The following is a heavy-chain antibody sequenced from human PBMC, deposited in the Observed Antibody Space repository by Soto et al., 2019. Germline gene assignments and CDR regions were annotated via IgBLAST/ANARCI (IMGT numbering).Heavy chain of an antibody. CDR3: ANLQEFTVTTYAFDI. CDR2: ISYDGSNK. CDR1: GFTFSSYG. Sequence: GGSLRLSCAASGFTFSSYGMHWVRQAPVKGLEWVAVISYDGSNKYYADSVKGRFTISRDNSKNTLYLQMNSLRAEDTAVYYCANLQEFTVTTYAFDIWGQGTMVTVSS. V-gene: IGHV3-30*18. D-gene: IGHD4-17*01. J-gene: IGHJ3*02.